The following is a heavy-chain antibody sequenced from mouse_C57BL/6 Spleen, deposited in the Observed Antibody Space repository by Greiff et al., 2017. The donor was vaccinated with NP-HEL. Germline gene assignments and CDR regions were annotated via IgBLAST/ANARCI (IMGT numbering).Heavy chain of an antibody. V-gene: IGHV1-62-2*01. CDR2: FYPGSGSI. D-gene: IGHD1-1*02. Sequence: QVHVKQSGAELVKPGASVKLSCKASGYTFTEYTIHWVKQRSGQGLEWIGWFYPGSGSIKYNEKFKDKATLTADKSSSTVYMELSRLTSEDSAVYFCARHEDTMSPFDYWGQGTTLTVSS. J-gene: IGHJ2*01. CDR3: ARHEDTMSPFDY. CDR1: GYTFTEYT.